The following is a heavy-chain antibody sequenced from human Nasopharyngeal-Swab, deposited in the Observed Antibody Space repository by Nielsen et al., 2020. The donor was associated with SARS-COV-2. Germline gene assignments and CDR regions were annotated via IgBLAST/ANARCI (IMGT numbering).Heavy chain of an antibody. J-gene: IGHJ3*02. CDR1: GFSFNNYG. D-gene: IGHD3-10*01. CDR3: AKANQLFWFGEFRNDAFDI. V-gene: IGHV3-30*18. Sequence: GESLKISCAASGFSFNNYGMHWVRQAPGKGLEWVAVISYERSKKYYVDSVKGRFTISRDYSKNTLFLQMNSLRPEDTAVYYCAKANQLFWFGEFRNDAFDIWGQGTMVTVSS. CDR2: ISYERSKK.